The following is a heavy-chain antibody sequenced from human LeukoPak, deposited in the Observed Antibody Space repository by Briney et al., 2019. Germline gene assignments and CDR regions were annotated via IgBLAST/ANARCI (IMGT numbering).Heavy chain of an antibody. Sequence: PGRSLRLSCAASGFTFADYAMHWVRQVPGKGLEWVSGITRNSGSIGYADSVKGRFTISRDNSMNTLYLQMNSLRAEDTAVYYCVKVPRSGCCAFDIWGQGTMVTVSS. D-gene: IGHD6-19*01. V-gene: IGHV3-9*01. CDR1: GFTFADYA. J-gene: IGHJ3*02. CDR2: ITRNSGSI. CDR3: VKVPRSGCCAFDI.